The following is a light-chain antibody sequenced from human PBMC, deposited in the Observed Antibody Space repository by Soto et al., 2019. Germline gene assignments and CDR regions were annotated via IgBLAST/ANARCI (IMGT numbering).Light chain of an antibody. CDR1: SSDVGGYNY. CDR2: DVS. J-gene: IGLJ1*01. Sequence: QSVLTQPASVSGSPGQSITISCTGTSSDVGGYNYVSWYQHHPGKAPKLMIYDVSNRPSGVSNRFSGSESGNTASLTISGLQPEDEADYYCSSYTTSNTRQIVFGTGTKVTVL. V-gene: IGLV2-14*03. CDR3: SSYTTSNTRQIV.